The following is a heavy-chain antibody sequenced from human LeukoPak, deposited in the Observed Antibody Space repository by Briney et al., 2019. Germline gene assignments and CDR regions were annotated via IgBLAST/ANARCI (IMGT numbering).Heavy chain of an antibody. J-gene: IGHJ4*02. V-gene: IGHV3-33*01. D-gene: IGHD3-3*01. CDR2: VRFDGSDH. CDR3: ARDLYDHFLDY. CDR1: GFTFSDYG. Sequence: GGSLRLSCAASGFTFSDYGIHWVRQAPGKGLQWVAVVRFDGSDHYHEDYVKGRFTISRDNSKNTVYLQMNSLRAEDTAVYYCARDLYDHFLDYWGQGTVVTVSP.